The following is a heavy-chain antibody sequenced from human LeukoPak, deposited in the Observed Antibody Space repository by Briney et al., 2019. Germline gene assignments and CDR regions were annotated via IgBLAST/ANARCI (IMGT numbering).Heavy chain of an antibody. D-gene: IGHD5-24*01. CDR2: IYHSRST. Sequence: SETLSLTCTVSGYSISSGYYWGWIRQPPGKGLEWIGSIYHSRSTYYNPSLKSRVTISVDTSKNQFSLKLSSVTAADTAVYYCARAGDGYITYYFDYWGQGTLVTVSS. J-gene: IGHJ4*02. V-gene: IGHV4-38-2*02. CDR1: GYSISSGYY. CDR3: ARAGDGYITYYFDY.